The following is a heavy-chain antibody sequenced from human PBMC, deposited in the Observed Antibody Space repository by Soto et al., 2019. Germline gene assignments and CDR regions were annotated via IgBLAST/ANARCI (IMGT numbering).Heavy chain of an antibody. CDR2: ISGSGGST. CDR3: AKREVVPAAKDYYYYMDV. Sequence: GGSLRLSCAASGFTFSSYAMSWVRQAPGKGLEWVSAISGSGGSTYYADSVKGRFTISRDNSKNTLYLQMNSLRAEDTAVYYCAKREVVPAAKDYYYYMDVWGKGTTVTVSS. CDR1: GFTFSSYA. J-gene: IGHJ6*03. V-gene: IGHV3-23*01. D-gene: IGHD2-2*01.